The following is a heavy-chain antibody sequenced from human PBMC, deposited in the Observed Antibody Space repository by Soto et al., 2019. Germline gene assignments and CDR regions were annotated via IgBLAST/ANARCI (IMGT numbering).Heavy chain of an antibody. CDR2: ISYDGSNK. Sequence: QVQLVESGGGVVQPGRSLRLSCAASGFTFSSYAMHWVRQAPGKGLVWVAVISYDGSNKYYADSVKGRFTISRDNSKNTLYLQMNSLRAQDTAVYYCARQRPHYGDYEPWGQGTLVTVSS. J-gene: IGHJ5*02. CDR3: ARQRPHYGDYEP. CDR1: GFTFSSYA. V-gene: IGHV3-30-3*01. D-gene: IGHD4-17*01.